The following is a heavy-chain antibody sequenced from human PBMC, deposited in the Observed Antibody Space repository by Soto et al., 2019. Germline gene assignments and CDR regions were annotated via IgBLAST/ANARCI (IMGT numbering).Heavy chain of an antibody. J-gene: IGHJ4*02. D-gene: IGHD5-18*01. CDR2: IYYSGST. Sequence: QVQLQESGPGLVKPSETLSLTCTVSGGSMSSYYWSWIRQPPGKGLEWLGYIYYSGSTNYNPSLKSRVTISVDTSKNQFSLRLSSVTAADTAVYYCARGGSGNGYVYLGQGTLVTVSS. V-gene: IGHV4-59*01. CDR3: ARGGSGNGYVY. CDR1: GGSMSSYY.